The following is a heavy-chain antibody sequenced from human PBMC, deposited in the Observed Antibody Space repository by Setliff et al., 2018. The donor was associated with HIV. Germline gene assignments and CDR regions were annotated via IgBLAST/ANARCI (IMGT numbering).Heavy chain of an antibody. CDR3: ARGVARQVVIDRWFDP. Sequence: PSETLSLTCAVFGGSFSDFYWSWIRQPPGKGLEWTGEISYSGSTVYNPSLKSRVTMSVDASKNLVSLNLNSVTAADTAIYYCARGVARQVVIDRWFDPWGQGTPVTVSS. CDR1: GGSFSDFY. CDR2: ISYSGST. J-gene: IGHJ5*02. V-gene: IGHV4-34*01. D-gene: IGHD2-21*01.